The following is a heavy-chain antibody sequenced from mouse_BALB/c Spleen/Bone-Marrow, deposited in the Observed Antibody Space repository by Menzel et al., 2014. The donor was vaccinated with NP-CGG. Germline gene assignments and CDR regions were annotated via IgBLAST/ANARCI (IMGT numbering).Heavy chain of an antibody. Sequence: VQLKESGGGLVQPGGSRELSCAASGFTFSSFGMHWVRQAPEKGLEWVAYISSVSTTISYADTVKGRFTISRDDPKNTLFLQMTSLRSEDTAMYYCARCGYDDSDYWGQGTTLTVSS. CDR3: ARCGYDDSDY. CDR2: ISSVSTTI. V-gene: IGHV5-17*02. CDR1: GFTFSSFG. J-gene: IGHJ2*01. D-gene: IGHD2-2*01.